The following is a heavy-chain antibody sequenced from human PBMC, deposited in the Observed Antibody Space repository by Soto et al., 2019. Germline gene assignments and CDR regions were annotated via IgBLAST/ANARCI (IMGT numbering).Heavy chain of an antibody. J-gene: IGHJ4*02. V-gene: IGHV3-23*01. CDR1: GFTFSTYA. Sequence: PGGSLRLSCADSGFTFSTYAMGWVRQAPGKGLEWVSTISGSGVSTYYADSVKGRFTISRDNSKNTLYLQMNSLTAQDTAVYYCANDTRNWYYPGSHWGQGTLLTSPQ. CDR2: ISGSGVST. CDR3: ANDTRNWYYPGSH. D-gene: IGHD1-7*01.